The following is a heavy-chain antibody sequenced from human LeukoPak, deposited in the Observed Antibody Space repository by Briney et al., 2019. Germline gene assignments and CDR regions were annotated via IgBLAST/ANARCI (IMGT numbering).Heavy chain of an antibody. CDR2: ISGSGGST. D-gene: IGHD3-22*01. J-gene: IGHJ5*02. V-gene: IGHV3-23*01. CDR3: AKGSTYYYDSGFDP. Sequence: GGSLRLSCAASGFTFSSYAMSWVRQAPGKGPEWVSAISGSGGSTYYADSVKGRFTISRDNSKNTLYLQMNSLRAEDTAVYYCAKGSTYYYDSGFDPWGQGTLVTVSS. CDR1: GFTFSSYA.